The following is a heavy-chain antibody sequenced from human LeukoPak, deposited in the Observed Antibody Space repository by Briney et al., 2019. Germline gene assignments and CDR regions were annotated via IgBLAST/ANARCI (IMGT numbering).Heavy chain of an antibody. Sequence: GGSLRLSCAASGFTFSSYAMSWVRQAPGKGLEWVAVIWYGGSNKYYADSVKGRFTISRDNSKNTLYLQMNSLRAEDTAVYYCAKSVVAGILDYYYYMDVWGKGTTVTVSS. CDR3: AKSVVAGILDYYYYMDV. D-gene: IGHD6-19*01. V-gene: IGHV3-33*08. CDR2: IWYGGSNK. J-gene: IGHJ6*03. CDR1: GFTFSSYA.